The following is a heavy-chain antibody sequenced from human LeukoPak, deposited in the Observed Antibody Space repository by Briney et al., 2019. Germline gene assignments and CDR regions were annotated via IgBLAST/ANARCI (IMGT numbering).Heavy chain of an antibody. CDR2: IYYSGST. D-gene: IGHD3-16*02. Sequence: SETLSLTCTVSGGSISSYYWSWIRQPPGKGLEWIGYIYYSGSTNYNPSLKSRVTMSVDTSKNQFSLKLSSVTAADTAVYYCARTSVIPSFHYMDVWGKGTTVTVSS. CDR1: GGSISSYY. V-gene: IGHV4-59*12. CDR3: ARTSVIPSFHYMDV. J-gene: IGHJ6*03.